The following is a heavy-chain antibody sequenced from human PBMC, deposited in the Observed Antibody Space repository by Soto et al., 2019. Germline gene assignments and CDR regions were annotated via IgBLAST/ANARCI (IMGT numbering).Heavy chain of an antibody. Sequence: SETLSLTCTVSGGSISSSSYYWGWIRQPPGKGLEWIGSIFYSGSTYYNPSLKSRVTISVDRSKNQFSLKLSSVTAADTAVYYCARAAGYDILTGYYRGGFDYWGQGTLVTVSS. CDR3: ARAAGYDILTGYYRGGFDY. CDR2: IFYSGST. D-gene: IGHD3-9*01. J-gene: IGHJ4*02. V-gene: IGHV4-39*07. CDR1: GGSISSSSYY.